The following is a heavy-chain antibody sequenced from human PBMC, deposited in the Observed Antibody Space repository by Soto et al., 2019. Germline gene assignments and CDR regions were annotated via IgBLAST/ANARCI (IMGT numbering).Heavy chain of an antibody. CDR2: ITGTGGDT. CDR1: GFPLSTYG. J-gene: IGHJ6*02. D-gene: IGHD2-8*02. CDR3: ARIRGYWFGLDV. Sequence: EVQLLESGGGVVQPGGSLRLSCAASGFPLSTYGMSWVRQAPGKGLEWVSSITGTGGDTYYADSVKGRFTSSRDNSNNMLYLQMNSLRVEDTAVYYCARIRGYWFGLDVWGQGTTITVSS. V-gene: IGHV3-23*01.